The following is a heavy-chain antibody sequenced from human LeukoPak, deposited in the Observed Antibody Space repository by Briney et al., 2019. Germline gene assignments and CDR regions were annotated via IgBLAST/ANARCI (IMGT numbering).Heavy chain of an antibody. CDR1: GFSFSNYW. D-gene: IGHD3-22*01. CDR3: ARWDSSGYYSLDY. CDR2: INTDGSAT. J-gene: IGHJ4*02. Sequence: GGSLRLSCVASGFSFSNYWMHWVRQAPGKGLVWVSRINTDGSATDYADSVKGRFTISRDSAKNTLYLQMNSLRAEDTAGYYCARWDSSGYYSLDYWGQGTLVTVSS. V-gene: IGHV3-74*01.